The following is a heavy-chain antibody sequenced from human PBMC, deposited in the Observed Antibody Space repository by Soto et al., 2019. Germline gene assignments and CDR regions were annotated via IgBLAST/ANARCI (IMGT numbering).Heavy chain of an antibody. CDR3: ASDTMIAPSTAFDI. J-gene: IGHJ3*02. CDR2: IYPGDSDT. CDR1: GYSFTSYW. Sequence: GESQKISCNGSGYSFTSYWISWVRQMPGKGLEWMGIIYPGDSDTRYSPSFQGQATISADKSISTAYLQWSSLKASDTAMYYCASDTMIAPSTAFDIWGQGTMVTVSS. D-gene: IGHD3-22*01. V-gene: IGHV5-51*01.